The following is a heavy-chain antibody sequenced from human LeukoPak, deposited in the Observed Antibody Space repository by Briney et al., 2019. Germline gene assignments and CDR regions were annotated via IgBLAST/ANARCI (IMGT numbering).Heavy chain of an antibody. J-gene: IGHJ4*02. Sequence: SVKVSCKASGGTFSSYSLSWVRQAPGQGLEWMGGIIPIFGTANNAQKFQGRVTITTDESTSTAYMELSSLRSEDTAVYYCATRGYDSSGYYLRYYFDYWGQGTLVTVSS. CDR2: IIPIFGTA. CDR1: GGTFSSYS. CDR3: ATRGYDSSGYYLRYYFDY. D-gene: IGHD3-22*01. V-gene: IGHV1-69*05.